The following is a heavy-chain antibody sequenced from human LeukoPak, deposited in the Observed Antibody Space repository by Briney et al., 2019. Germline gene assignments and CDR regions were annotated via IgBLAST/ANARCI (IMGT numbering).Heavy chain of an antibody. J-gene: IGHJ6*02. V-gene: IGHV4-34*01. CDR1: GGSFSGYY. Sequence: SETLSVTCAVYGGSFSGYYSSWIRQPPGKGLEWIGEINHSGSTNYNPSLKSRVTISVDTSKNQFSLKLSSVTAADTAVYYCARGGSLIVVVPAATYGMDVWGQGTTVTVSS. D-gene: IGHD2-2*01. CDR3: ARGGSLIVVVPAATYGMDV. CDR2: INHSGST.